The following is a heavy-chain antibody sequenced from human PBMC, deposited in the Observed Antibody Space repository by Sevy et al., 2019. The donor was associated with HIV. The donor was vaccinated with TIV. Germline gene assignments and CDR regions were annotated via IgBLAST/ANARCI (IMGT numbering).Heavy chain of an antibody. D-gene: IGHD6-19*01. CDR1: GFTFSSYA. Sequence: GGSLRLSCAASGFTFSSYAMSWVRQAPGKGLEWVSAISGSGGSTYYADSGKGRFTISRANSKNTLYLQMNSLRAEDRAVYYCAKDSGSSGWYLNWFDPWGQGTLVTVSS. CDR3: AKDSGSSGWYLNWFDP. CDR2: ISGSGGST. J-gene: IGHJ5*02. V-gene: IGHV3-23*01.